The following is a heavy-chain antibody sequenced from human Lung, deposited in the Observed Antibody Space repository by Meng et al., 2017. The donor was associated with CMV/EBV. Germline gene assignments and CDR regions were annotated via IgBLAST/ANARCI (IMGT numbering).Heavy chain of an antibody. V-gene: IGHV3-7*01. CDR3: ARLGDYCTDASCYYYFDY. Sequence: GGSLRLXCAATGFNIRPYWMTWVRQAPGKGLEWVANINQGGNEKYYVDSVEGRFTISRDNARNSLLLQMNTLRAEDTAVYYCARLGDYCTDASCYYYFDYWXQGTLVTVSS. D-gene: IGHD2-8*01. CDR1: GFNIRPYW. J-gene: IGHJ4*02. CDR2: INQGGNEK.